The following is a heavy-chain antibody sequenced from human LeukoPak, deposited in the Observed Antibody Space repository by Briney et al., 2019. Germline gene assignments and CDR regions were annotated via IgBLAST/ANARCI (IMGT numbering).Heavy chain of an antibody. J-gene: IGHJ4*02. CDR3: ARAISNDDNSGYYY. CDR2: IYASGSN. CDR1: GGSISSYY. V-gene: IGHV4-4*07. Sequence: SETLSLTCTVSGGSISSYYWSWIRQPAGKGLEWIGRIYASGSNKYNPSLKSRVTMSVDTSKNQFSLKLSSVTAADTAVYYCARAISNDDNSGYYYWGQGTLVTVSS. D-gene: IGHD3-22*01.